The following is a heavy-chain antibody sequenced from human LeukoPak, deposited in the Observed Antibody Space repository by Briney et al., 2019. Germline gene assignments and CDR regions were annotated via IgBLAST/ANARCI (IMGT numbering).Heavy chain of an antibody. D-gene: IGHD6-19*01. V-gene: IGHV3-13*01. J-gene: IGHJ5*02. CDR3: ARGSRGRSSGWYLFDP. CDR1: GFTFSSYA. Sequence: GGSLRLSCAASGFTFSSYAMSWVRQAPGKGLEWVSAIGTAGDTYYPGSVKGRFTISRENAKNSLYLQMNSLRAGDTAVYYCARGSRGRSSGWYLFDPWGQGTLVTVSS. CDR2: IGTAGDT.